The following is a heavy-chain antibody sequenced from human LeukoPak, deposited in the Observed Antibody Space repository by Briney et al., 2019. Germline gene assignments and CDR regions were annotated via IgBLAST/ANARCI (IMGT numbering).Heavy chain of an antibody. Sequence: SETLSLTCTVSGGSISSSSYYWGWIRQPPGKGLEWIGSIYYSGSTYYNPSLKSRVTISVDTSKNQFSLKLSSVTAADTAVYYCARDPSLGYDSSGYYLHFDYWGQGTLVTVSS. CDR3: ARDPSLGYDSSGYYLHFDY. J-gene: IGHJ4*02. CDR1: GGSISSSSYY. D-gene: IGHD3-22*01. V-gene: IGHV4-39*07. CDR2: IYYSGST.